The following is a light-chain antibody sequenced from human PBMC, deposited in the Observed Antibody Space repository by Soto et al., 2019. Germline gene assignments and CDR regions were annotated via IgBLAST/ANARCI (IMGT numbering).Light chain of an antibody. V-gene: IGKV3D-15*01. Sequence: EIVMTQSPATLSVSPGERATLFCRASQSVSSNLAWYQQKPGQAPRLLIYGASIRATGIPARFSGSGSGTEFTLTISSLQSEDFAVYYCQQYNNWPPSFTFGPGTKVDIK. CDR1: QSVSSN. CDR3: QQYNNWPPSFT. J-gene: IGKJ3*01. CDR2: GAS.